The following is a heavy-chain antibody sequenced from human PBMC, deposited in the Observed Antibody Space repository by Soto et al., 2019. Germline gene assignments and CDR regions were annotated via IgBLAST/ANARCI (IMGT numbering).Heavy chain of an antibody. CDR3: ALRTGNWNPLAD. Sequence: SVKVSCKASGGITSSYTISWVRQSPGQGLEWMGNIVPMINKVDYAQNFQGRFTITADESTRTVYMELSSLRSEDTGVYFCALRTGNWNPLADWGQGTLVTVSS. CDR2: IVPMINKV. CDR1: GGITSSYT. J-gene: IGHJ1*01. D-gene: IGHD1-1*01. V-gene: IGHV1-69*02.